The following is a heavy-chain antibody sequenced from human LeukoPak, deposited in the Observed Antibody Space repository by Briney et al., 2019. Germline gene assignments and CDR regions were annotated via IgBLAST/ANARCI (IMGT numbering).Heavy chain of an antibody. J-gene: IGHJ6*03. Sequence: ASVKVSCKASGYTFTSYGISWVRQAPGQGLEWMGWISAYNGNTNYAQKLQGRVTMTTDTSTSTAYMELRSLRSDDTAVYYCARLVGATRYYYYMDVWGQGTLVTVSS. CDR3: ARLVGATRYYYYMDV. V-gene: IGHV1-18*01. D-gene: IGHD1-26*01. CDR2: ISAYNGNT. CDR1: GYTFTSYG.